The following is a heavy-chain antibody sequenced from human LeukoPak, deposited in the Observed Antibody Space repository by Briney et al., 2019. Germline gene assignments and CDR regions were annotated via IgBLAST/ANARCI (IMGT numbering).Heavy chain of an antibody. CDR1: GGSISSSTYY. D-gene: IGHD1-26*01. J-gene: IGHJ6*03. Sequence: SETLSLTCTVSGGSISSSTYYWGWIRQPAGKGLEWIGRIYTSGSTNYNPSLKSRVTISVDTSKNQFSLKLSSVTAADTAVYYCARVVGATTGYYYYYMDVWGKGTTVTVSS. CDR3: ARVVGATTGYYYYYMDV. V-gene: IGHV4-61*02. CDR2: IYTSGST.